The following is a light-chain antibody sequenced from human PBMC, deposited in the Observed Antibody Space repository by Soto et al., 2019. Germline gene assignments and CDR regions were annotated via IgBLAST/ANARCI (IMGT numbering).Light chain of an antibody. V-gene: IGKV1-6*01. CDR2: AAS. CDR3: SSDQRRPLL. CDR1: QGLRND. Sequence: ASQGLRNDLGWYQQKPGKAPKLLIYAASSLQSGVPSRFSGSGSGTHSDHAIRSMPAEASFTLYRSSDQRRPLLIGCGTKVDIK. J-gene: IGKJ3*01.